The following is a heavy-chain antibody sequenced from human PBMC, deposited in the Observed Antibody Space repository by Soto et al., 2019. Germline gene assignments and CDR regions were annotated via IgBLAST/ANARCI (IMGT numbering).Heavy chain of an antibody. D-gene: IGHD6-19*01. CDR2: IYYTGIT. J-gene: IGHJ4*02. CDR3: ARPARQDTVAGNY. Sequence: QLHLQESGPGLVKPSETLSLTCTVSGGSISSSSYYWGWIRQPPGKGLEWIGSIYYTGITHYNPSLQSLATISIDTSKNQFSLNLNSVTATDPAVYYCARPARQDTVAGNYWGQGTLVTVSS. V-gene: IGHV4-39*01. CDR1: GGSISSSSYY.